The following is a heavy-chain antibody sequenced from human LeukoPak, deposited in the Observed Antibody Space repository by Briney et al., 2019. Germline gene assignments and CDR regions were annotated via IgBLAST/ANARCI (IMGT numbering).Heavy chain of an antibody. D-gene: IGHD1-26*01. V-gene: IGHV3-30-3*01. Sequence: PGRSLRLSCAASGFTFSSYAMHWVRQAPGKGLEWVAVISYDGSNKYYADSVKGRSTISRDNSKNTLYLQMNSLRAEDTAVYYCLTVVETTIAAFDIWGQGTMVTVSS. J-gene: IGHJ3*02. CDR1: GFTFSSYA. CDR3: LTVVETTIAAFDI. CDR2: ISYDGSNK.